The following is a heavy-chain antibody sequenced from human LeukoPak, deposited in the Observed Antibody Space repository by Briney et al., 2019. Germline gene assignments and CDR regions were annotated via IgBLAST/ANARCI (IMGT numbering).Heavy chain of an antibody. CDR3: ARERDYYDSRNIHSHYYFDY. Sequence: ASVKVSCKASNFIFNNYGISWVRQAPGQGLEWMGIINPSGGSTSYAQKFQGRVTMTRDTSTSTVYMELSSLRSEDTAVYYCARERDYYDSRNIHSHYYFDYWGQGTLVTVSS. CDR2: INPSGGST. V-gene: IGHV1-46*02. J-gene: IGHJ4*02. D-gene: IGHD3-22*01. CDR1: NFIFNNYG.